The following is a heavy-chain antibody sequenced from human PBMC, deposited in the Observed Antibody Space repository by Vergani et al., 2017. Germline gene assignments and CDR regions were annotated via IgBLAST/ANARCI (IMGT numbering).Heavy chain of an antibody. CDR1: GGTFSSYA. V-gene: IGHV1-69*01. D-gene: IGHD3-16*02. CDR3: ARGAGITFGGVIGMGYYYYYMDV. CDR2: IIPIFGTA. J-gene: IGHJ6*03. Sequence: QVPLVQSGAAVKKPGSSVKVSCKASGGTFSSYAISWVRQTPGQGLEWMGGIIPIFGTANYAQKFQGIVTITADESTSTAYMGLSSLRSEDTAVYYCARGAGITFGGVIGMGYYYYYMDVWGKGP.